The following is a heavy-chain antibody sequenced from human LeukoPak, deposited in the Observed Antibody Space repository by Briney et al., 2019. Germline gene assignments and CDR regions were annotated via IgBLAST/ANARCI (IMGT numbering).Heavy chain of an antibody. J-gene: IGHJ3*01. D-gene: IGHD2-15*01. V-gene: IGHV3-64*01. CDR2: ISYDGGST. CDR1: GFTFSTYA. Sequence: GGSLRLSCAASGFTFSTYAMHWVRQAPGKGLEYGSAISYDGGSTYYATSLKGRFSISRDNSKNTLYLQMGSLRAEDMAVYYCARVKFGTDRGGGLDVWGQGTMVTVSS. CDR3: ARVKFGTDRGGGLDV.